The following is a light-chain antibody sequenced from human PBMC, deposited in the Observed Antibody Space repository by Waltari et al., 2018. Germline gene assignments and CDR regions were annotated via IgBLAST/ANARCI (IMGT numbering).Light chain of an antibody. CDR2: QDS. CDR3: QTWDDTTV. J-gene: IGLJ1*01. Sequence: SYELTQPPSVSVSPGQTATIPCSAHKLEAKYVCWNQQKQGQPPVLVIYQDSKRPPGIPERFSGSNSGNTATLTISGTQPLDEADYYCQTWDDTTVFGSGTRISVL. CDR1: KLEAKY. V-gene: IGLV3-1*01.